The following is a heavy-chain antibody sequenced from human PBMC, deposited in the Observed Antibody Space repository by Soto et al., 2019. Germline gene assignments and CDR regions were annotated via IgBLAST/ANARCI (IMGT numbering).Heavy chain of an antibody. J-gene: IGHJ4*02. D-gene: IGHD3-10*01. CDR1: GYTFTSYG. CDR3: ARASNYYGSGSYDY. Sequence: ASVKVSCKASGYTFTSYGISWVRQAPGQGLEWMGWISAYNGNTNYAQKLQGRVTMTTDTSTSTAYMELSSLRSDDTAVYYCARASNYYGSGSYDYWGQGTLVTVSS. V-gene: IGHV1-18*01. CDR2: ISAYNGNT.